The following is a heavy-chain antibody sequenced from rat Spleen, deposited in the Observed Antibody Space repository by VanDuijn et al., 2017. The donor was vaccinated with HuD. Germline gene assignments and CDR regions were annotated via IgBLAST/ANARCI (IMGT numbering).Heavy chain of an antibody. Sequence: EVQLVESGGGLVQPGRSLKLSCAASRFTFNNYGMHWIRQAPTKGLEWVTSISPTGGSTFYRDSVKGRFTISRDNAKSSLYLQMNSLKSEDTATYYCARHAIYYYSGDPLYFDYWGQGVMVTVSS. CDR1: RFTFNNYG. CDR3: ARHAIYYYSGDPLYFDY. V-gene: IGHV5-19*01. D-gene: IGHD1-1*01. CDR2: ISPTGGST. J-gene: IGHJ2*01.